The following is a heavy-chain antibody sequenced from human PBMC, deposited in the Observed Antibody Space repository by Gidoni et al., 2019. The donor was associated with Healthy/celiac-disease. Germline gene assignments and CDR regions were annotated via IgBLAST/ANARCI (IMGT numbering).Heavy chain of an antibody. Sequence: EVQLLESGGGVVQPGGSLRLSCAASGFTFSSYAMSWVRQAAGKGLEWFSAIRGSGGSTYYADSVKGRFTISRDNSKNTLYLQMNSLSAEDTAVYYCARYCSSTSCPGGFDYWGQGTLVTVSS. CDR1: GFTFSSYA. V-gene: IGHV3-23*01. CDR3: ARYCSSTSCPGGFDY. D-gene: IGHD2-2*01. J-gene: IGHJ4*02. CDR2: IRGSGGST.